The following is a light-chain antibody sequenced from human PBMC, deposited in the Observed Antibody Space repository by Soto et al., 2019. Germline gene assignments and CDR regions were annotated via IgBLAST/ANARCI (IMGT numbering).Light chain of an antibody. CDR3: QQYNYWPPRT. J-gene: IGKJ1*01. CDR2: GAT. V-gene: IGKV3-15*01. Sequence: EVVMTQSPATLSVSPGERATLSCRASQTINSNLAWYQQQPGQAPRLLIHGATTRATGIPGRFSGSGSGTEFTLTISSLQSEDIAVYYCQQYNYWPPRTFGQGTKVEI. CDR1: QTINSN.